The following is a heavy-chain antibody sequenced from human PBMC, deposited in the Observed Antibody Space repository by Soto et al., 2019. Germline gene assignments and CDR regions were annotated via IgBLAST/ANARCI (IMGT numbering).Heavy chain of an antibody. V-gene: IGHV4-31*03. CDR1: GGSILSVGYY. D-gene: IGHD3-16*02. Sequence: PSEPLCLTCTVAGGSILSVGYYWILIRQHPGKGLEWIGYIYYSGSTYYNPSLKSRVTISVDTSKNQFSLKLSSVTAADTAVYYCARANLYDYVWGSYRPSPLFDYWGQGTLVTVSS. CDR2: IYYSGST. J-gene: IGHJ4*02. CDR3: ARANLYDYVWGSYRPSPLFDY.